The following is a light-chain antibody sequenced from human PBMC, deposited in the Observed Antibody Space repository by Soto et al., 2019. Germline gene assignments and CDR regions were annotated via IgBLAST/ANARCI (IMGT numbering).Light chain of an antibody. Sequence: TQSPDTLSLSPGDRAALSCRASQRVAGNFLAWYQQKPGQAPRLLIYAASTRATGVPARFSGSGSGTEFTLTISSLQTEDFVVYYCQQYNDWPPTFGPGTKVDIK. J-gene: IGKJ3*01. CDR3: QQYNDWPPT. CDR2: AAS. CDR1: QRVAGN. V-gene: IGKV3-15*01.